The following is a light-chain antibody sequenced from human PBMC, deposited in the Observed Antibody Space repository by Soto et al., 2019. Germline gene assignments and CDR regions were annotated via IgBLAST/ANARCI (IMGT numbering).Light chain of an antibody. CDR3: QLYGISPH. J-gene: IGKJ5*01. CDR2: QTS. V-gene: IGKV3-20*01. CDR1: QYINTR. Sequence: EIVLTQSPATLSSFPGDRVTLSCRSSQYINTRLAWYQHRPGQAPRLLIYQTSLRAAGIPDRFSGSASVTDFTLTINRLAPEDFAVYYCQLYGISPHFGQGTRLEIK.